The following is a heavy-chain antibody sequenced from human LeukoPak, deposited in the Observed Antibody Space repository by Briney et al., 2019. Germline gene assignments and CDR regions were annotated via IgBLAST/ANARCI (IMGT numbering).Heavy chain of an antibody. CDR1: GGSISNYY. V-gene: IGHV4-4*07. CDR3: ARGLPSYYFGSGNIFDP. J-gene: IGHJ5*02. D-gene: IGHD3-10*01. Sequence: SETLSLTCTVSGGSISNYYWSWIRQPAAKGLEWIGRIYNAGRTNYNASLTSRVTMSVDTSNNQFSLQLSSVTAADTAVYYCARGLPSYYFGSGNIFDPWGQGILVTVSS. CDR2: IYNAGRT.